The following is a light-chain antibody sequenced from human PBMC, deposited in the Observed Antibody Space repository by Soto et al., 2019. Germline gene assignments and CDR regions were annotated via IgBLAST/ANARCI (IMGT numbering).Light chain of an antibody. Sequence: EIVLTQSPGTLSLSPGEGATLSCRASQSVSSDYLSWYQQKPGQPPRLLIYGASYRATGIPDRFSGGGSGTDFTLTISRLEAEDFAVYYCQQYGSTPPVTFGGGTKLDIK. V-gene: IGKV3-20*01. CDR3: QQYGSTPPVT. J-gene: IGKJ4*01. CDR1: QSVSSDY. CDR2: GAS.